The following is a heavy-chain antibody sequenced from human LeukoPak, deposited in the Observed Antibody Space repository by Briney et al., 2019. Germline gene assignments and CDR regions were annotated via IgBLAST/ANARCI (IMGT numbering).Heavy chain of an antibody. D-gene: IGHD3-10*01. V-gene: IGHV3-7*01. J-gene: IGHJ4*02. CDR3: ATALDYYGSGPVDY. CDR1: GLKFSSSW. CDR2: INQHGSEE. Sequence: GGSLRLSCAASGLKFSSSWMSWVRQAPGKGLAWGANINQHGSEEYYVDSVKGRCFISRDNAKQSVYLQINSLRVEDTAVYYCATALDYYGSGPVDYWGQGALVTVSS.